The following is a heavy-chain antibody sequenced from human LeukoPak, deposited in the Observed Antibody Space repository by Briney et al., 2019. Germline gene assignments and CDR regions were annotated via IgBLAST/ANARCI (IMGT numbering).Heavy chain of an antibody. J-gene: IGHJ4*02. Sequence: GASVKVSCKASGYTFTSYGISWVRQAPGQGLEWMRWISAYNGNTNYAQKLQGRVTMTTDTSTSTAYMELRSLRSDDTAVYYCARDGLILRFLEWLLPLDYWGQGTLVTVSS. CDR1: GYTFTSYG. D-gene: IGHD3-3*01. CDR2: ISAYNGNT. V-gene: IGHV1-18*01. CDR3: ARDGLILRFLEWLLPLDY.